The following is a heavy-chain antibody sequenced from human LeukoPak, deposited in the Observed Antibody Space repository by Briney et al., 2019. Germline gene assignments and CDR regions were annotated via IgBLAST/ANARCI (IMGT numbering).Heavy chain of an antibody. D-gene: IGHD3-16*02. CDR2: ISGSGGST. CDR3: ASANYDYDWGSYRLLDY. J-gene: IGHJ4*02. CDR1: GFTFSSYA. V-gene: IGHV3-23*01. Sequence: PGGSLRLSCAASGFTFSSYAMSWVRQAPGKGLEWVSAISGSGGSTYYADSVKGRFTISRDNSKNTLYLQMNSLRAEDTAVYYCASANYDYDWGSYRLLDYWGQGTLVTVSS.